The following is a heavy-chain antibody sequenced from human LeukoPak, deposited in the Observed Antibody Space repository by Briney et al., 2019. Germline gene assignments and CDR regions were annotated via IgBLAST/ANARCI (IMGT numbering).Heavy chain of an antibody. CDR2: IYYSGST. J-gene: IGHJ4*02. D-gene: IGHD3-16*01. V-gene: IGHV4-39*01. Sequence: SETLSLTCTVPGGSISSSSYYWGWIRQPPGKGLEWIGSIYYSGSTYYNPSLKSRVTISVDTSKNQFSLKLSSVTAADTAVYYCVRQKITTSDYWGQGTLVTVPS. CDR3: VRQKITTSDY. CDR1: GGSISSSSYY.